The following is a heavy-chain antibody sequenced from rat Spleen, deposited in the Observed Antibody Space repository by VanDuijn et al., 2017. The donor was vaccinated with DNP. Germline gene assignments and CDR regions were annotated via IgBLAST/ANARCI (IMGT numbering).Heavy chain of an antibody. CDR3: ARWNSGHFDY. V-gene: IGHV5-22*01. CDR2: IGSAAYAP. Sequence: EVQLVDSGGDLVQPGRSLKLSCASSGFTFSDYYMAWVRQAPTKGLEWVAYIGSAAYAPYYGDSVRGRFTISRDNAKSTLYLQMNSLRSEDMATYYCARWNSGHFDYWGQGVMVPVSS. D-gene: IGHD4-3*01. CDR1: GFTFSDYY. J-gene: IGHJ2*01.